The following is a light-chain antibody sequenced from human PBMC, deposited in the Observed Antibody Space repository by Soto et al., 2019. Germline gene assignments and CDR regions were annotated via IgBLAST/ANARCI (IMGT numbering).Light chain of an antibody. CDR3: QQYDNYPLT. CDR2: DAS. CDR1: QSVRSW. V-gene: IGKV1-5*01. J-gene: IGKJ4*01. Sequence: IKMNQSPSTLAASIRDRVTITCRASQSVRSWLAWYQQKPGTAPKLLIFDASRLESGVPSRFSGSASGTEFTLTISSLQPDDFATYYCQQYDNYPLTFGGGTKVAIK.